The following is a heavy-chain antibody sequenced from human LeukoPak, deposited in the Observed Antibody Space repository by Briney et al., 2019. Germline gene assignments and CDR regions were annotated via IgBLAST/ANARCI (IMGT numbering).Heavy chain of an antibody. V-gene: IGHV4-39*01. D-gene: IGHD4-17*01. CDR3: ARLSTVTTLHAFDF. CDR1: GGSISSSSYY. J-gene: IGHJ3*01. Sequence: PSETLSLTCTVSGGSISSSSYYWGWIRQPPGKGLEWIGSIYYSGSTYYNPSLKSRVTISVDTSKNQFSLKLSSVTAADTAVYYCARLSTVTTLHAFDFWGQGTMVTVFS. CDR2: IYYSGST.